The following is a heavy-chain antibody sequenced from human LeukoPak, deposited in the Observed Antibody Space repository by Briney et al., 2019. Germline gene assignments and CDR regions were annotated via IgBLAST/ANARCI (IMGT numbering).Heavy chain of an antibody. Sequence: GGSLRLSCAASGFTVSSNYMSWVRQAPGKGLERVSVIYSGGSTYYADSVKGRFTISRDNAKKTLYLQMNNLRAEDTGIYYCARVGSDYSSSSPPDYWGQGTPVTVSS. CDR3: ARVGSDYSSSSPPDY. V-gene: IGHV3-53*03. CDR1: GFTVSSNY. J-gene: IGHJ4*02. CDR2: IYSGGST. D-gene: IGHD6-6*01.